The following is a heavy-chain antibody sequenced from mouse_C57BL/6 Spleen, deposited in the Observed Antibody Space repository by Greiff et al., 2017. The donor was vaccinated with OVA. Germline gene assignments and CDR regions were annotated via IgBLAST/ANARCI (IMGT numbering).Heavy chain of an antibody. CDR3: AREGDYDYDDAMDY. J-gene: IGHJ4*01. CDR2: INPNNGGT. D-gene: IGHD2-4*01. CDR1: GYTFTDYY. Sequence: EVQLQQSGPELVKPGASVKISCKASGYTFTDYYMNWVKQSHGKSLEWIGDINPNNGGTSYNQKFKGKATLTVDKSSSTAYMELRSLTSEDSAVYYCAREGDYDYDDAMDYWGQGTSVTVSS. V-gene: IGHV1-26*01.